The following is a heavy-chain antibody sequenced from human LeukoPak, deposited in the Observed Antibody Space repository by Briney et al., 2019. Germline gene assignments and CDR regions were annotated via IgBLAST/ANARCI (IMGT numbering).Heavy chain of an antibody. CDR2: ISYDGSNK. Sequence: PGRSLRLSCAASGFTFSSYAMHWVRQAPGKGLEWVAVISYDGSNKYYADSVKGRFTISRDNAKNSLYLQMNSLRAEDTAVYYCARVSPSIVGAPVVFDYWGQGTLVTVSS. CDR1: GFTFSSYA. J-gene: IGHJ4*02. CDR3: ARVSPSIVGAPVVFDY. V-gene: IGHV3-30-3*01. D-gene: IGHD1-26*01.